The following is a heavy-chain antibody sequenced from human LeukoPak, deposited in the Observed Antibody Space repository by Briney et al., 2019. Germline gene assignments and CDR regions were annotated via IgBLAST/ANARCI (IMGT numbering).Heavy chain of an antibody. J-gene: IGHJ1*01. Sequence: GESLKISCKGSGYSFTSYWIVWVRQMPGKGLEWMGIIYPGDSDTRYSPSFQGQVTISADKSITTAYLQWSGLKASDTAMYYCARLGGYCSGGSCYSFGYFQHWGQGTLVTVSS. V-gene: IGHV5-51*01. CDR2: IYPGDSDT. D-gene: IGHD2-15*01. CDR3: ARLGGYCSGGSCYSFGYFQH. CDR1: GYSFTSYW.